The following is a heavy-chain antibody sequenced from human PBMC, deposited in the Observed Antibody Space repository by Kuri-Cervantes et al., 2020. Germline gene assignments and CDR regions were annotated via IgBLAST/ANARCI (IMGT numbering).Heavy chain of an antibody. J-gene: IGHJ6*03. CDR3: ATYEDMDV. Sequence: GESLKISCVASKFTFSDHYMDWVRQAPGKGLEWLGRISSRANGYTTEYAASVKGRFVISRDDSENSLYLQMNSLETEDTAVYYCATYEDMDVWGKGTTVTVSS. D-gene: IGHD2-21*01. CDR1: KFTFSDHY. V-gene: IGHV3-72*01. CDR2: ISSRANGYTT.